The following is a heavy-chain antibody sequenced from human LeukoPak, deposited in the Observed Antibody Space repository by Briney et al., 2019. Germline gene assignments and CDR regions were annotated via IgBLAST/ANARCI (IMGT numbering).Heavy chain of an antibody. J-gene: IGHJ6*03. CDR1: GYTFVNFG. Sequence: GASVKVSCKASGYTFVNFGLIWVRQAPGQGLEWMGWISPGNGDTNYAQTFQDRVTMTTDTSTNTAYMELRSLTSDDTAVYFCARVFGYYYFYMDVWGEGTTVIISS. D-gene: IGHD3/OR15-3a*01. CDR2: ISPGNGDT. V-gene: IGHV1-18*01. CDR3: ARVFGYYYFYMDV.